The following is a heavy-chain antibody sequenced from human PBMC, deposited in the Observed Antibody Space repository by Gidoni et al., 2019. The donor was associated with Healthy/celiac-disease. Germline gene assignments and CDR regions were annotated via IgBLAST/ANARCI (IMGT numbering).Heavy chain of an antibody. D-gene: IGHD2-21*02. CDR1: GVTFSCYG. V-gene: IGHV3-33*01. J-gene: IGHJ3*02. CDR2: IWYDGSNK. CDR3: ARLGGDYYLDAFDI. Sequence: QVQLVESGGGVVQPGRSLRRSCAASGVTFSCYGMHWVRPAPGKGLEWVAVIWYDGSNKYYADSVKGRFTISRDNSKNTLYLQMNSLRAEDTAVYYCARLGGDYYLDAFDIWGQGTMVTVSS.